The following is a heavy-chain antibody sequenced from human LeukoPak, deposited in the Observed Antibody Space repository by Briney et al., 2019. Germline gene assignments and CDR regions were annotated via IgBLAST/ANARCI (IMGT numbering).Heavy chain of an antibody. V-gene: IGHV4-34*01. Sequence: SETLSLTCAVYGGSFSGYYWSWIRQPPGKGLEWIGEINHSGSTNYNPSLKSRVTISVDTSKNQFSLKLSSVTAADTAVYYCARGIPRGHYYDSSGYRFDYWGQGTWSPSPQ. CDR2: INHSGST. D-gene: IGHD3-22*01. CDR1: GGSFSGYY. J-gene: IGHJ4*02. CDR3: ARGIPRGHYYDSSGYRFDY.